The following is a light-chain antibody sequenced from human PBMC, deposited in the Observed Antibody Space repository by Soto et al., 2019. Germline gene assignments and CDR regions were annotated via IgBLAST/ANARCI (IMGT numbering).Light chain of an antibody. J-gene: IGKJ4*01. CDR3: QQRSNWPLT. CDR1: QSVSSY. CDR2: DAS. Sequence: EIVLTQSPATLSLSPGERATLSCRASQSVSSYLAWYQQKPGQAPRLLIYDASNRATGIPARFSGSGSGTDFNLTISSLEPEDCAVYYCQQRSNWPLTFGGGTKVEIK. V-gene: IGKV3-11*01.